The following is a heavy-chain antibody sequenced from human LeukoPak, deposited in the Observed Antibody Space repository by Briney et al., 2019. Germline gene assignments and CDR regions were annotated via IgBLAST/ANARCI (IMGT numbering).Heavy chain of an antibody. Sequence: SETLSLTCSVSGGSISTYYWTWIRQPPGKGLEWIGYIYYSGSTNYNPSLKSRVTISVDTSKNQFSLKLSSVTAADTAVYYCARPIAARPPAYYYYYMDVWGKGTTVTVSS. J-gene: IGHJ6*03. CDR2: IYYSGST. CDR1: GGSISTYY. V-gene: IGHV4-59*12. D-gene: IGHD6-6*01. CDR3: ARPIAARPPAYYYYYMDV.